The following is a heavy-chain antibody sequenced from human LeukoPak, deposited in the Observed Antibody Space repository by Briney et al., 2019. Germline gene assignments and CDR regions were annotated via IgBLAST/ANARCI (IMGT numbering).Heavy chain of an antibody. CDR3: VRDDNSGSYRLIS. V-gene: IGHV3-11*04. Sequence: GGSLRLSCAASGFTFSDYYMGWIRQAPGKGLEWVSYISSIGGTIYYTHSVKGRFTISRDNAENSLFLQMNSLRAEDTAVYYCVRDDNSGSYRLISWGQGTLVTVSS. CDR2: ISSIGGTI. D-gene: IGHD3-16*02. J-gene: IGHJ5*02. CDR1: GFTFSDYY.